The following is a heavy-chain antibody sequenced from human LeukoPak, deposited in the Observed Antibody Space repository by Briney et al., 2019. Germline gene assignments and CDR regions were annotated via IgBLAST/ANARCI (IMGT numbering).Heavy chain of an antibody. CDR1: GFTFSRYA. J-gene: IGHJ4*02. V-gene: IGHV3-23*01. Sequence: GGSLRLSCAASGFTFSRYAMSWVRQAPGKGLEWVSSISSSGGSTYYADSVKGRFTISRDNSKSTLYLQMNSLRAEDTAVYYCASYYYDSSGYLLFGYWGQGTLVTVSS. D-gene: IGHD3-22*01. CDR3: ASYYYDSSGYLLFGY. CDR2: ISSSGGST.